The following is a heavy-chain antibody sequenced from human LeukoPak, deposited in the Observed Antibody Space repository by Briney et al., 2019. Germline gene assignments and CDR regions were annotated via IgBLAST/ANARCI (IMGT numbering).Heavy chain of an antibody. V-gene: IGHV3-53*01. CDR2: IYSSGNT. D-gene: IGHD3-9*01. Sequence: GGSLRLSCAASGFTVSTNYMSWVRQAPGEGLEWVSVIYSSGNTYYAGSVRGRFTISRDDSKNTLFLQMNSLRAEDTAVYYCATLDWEVRGRAFDFWGQGTLVTVSS. CDR3: ATLDWEVRGRAFDF. J-gene: IGHJ4*02. CDR1: GFTVSTNY.